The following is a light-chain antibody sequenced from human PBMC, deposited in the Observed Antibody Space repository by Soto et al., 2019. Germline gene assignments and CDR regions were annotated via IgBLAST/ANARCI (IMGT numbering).Light chain of an antibody. J-gene: IGLJ2*01. CDR3: CSFAGRTTVI. Sequence: QSALTQPASVSGSPGQSITLSCTGTSSDVGSYDLVSWYQQHPGKAPELLIYAVTERPSGVSNRFSGSKSGKTASLTISGLQTEDEAYYYCCSFAGRTTVIFGGGTKVTVL. V-gene: IGLV2-23*02. CDR1: SSDVGSYDL. CDR2: AVT.